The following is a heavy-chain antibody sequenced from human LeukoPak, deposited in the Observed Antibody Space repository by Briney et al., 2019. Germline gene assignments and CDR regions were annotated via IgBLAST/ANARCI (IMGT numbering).Heavy chain of an antibody. Sequence: GGSLRLSCAASGFTFSSYAMSWVRQAPGKGLEWVGFIRSKAYGGTTEYAASVKGRFTISRDDSKSIAYLQMNSLKTEDTAVYYCTRSWVVVVPAAVDYWGQGALVTVSS. V-gene: IGHV3-49*04. CDR3: TRSWVVVVPAAVDY. CDR1: GFTFSSYA. D-gene: IGHD2-2*01. J-gene: IGHJ4*02. CDR2: IRSKAYGGTT.